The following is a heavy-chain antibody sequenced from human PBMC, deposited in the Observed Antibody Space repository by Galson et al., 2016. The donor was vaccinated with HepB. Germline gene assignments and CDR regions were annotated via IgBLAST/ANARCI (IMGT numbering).Heavy chain of an antibody. D-gene: IGHD6-13*01. CDR1: GGSMTPYY. Sequence: LSLACTVSGGSMTPYYWSWIRQAPGKELERIAFIYFTGSTNHNPSLKSRVTISRDTSKNQFSLKLKSVNAADTAVYYCARGSSNWPAGAFDIWGPGTVLTVSS. V-gene: IGHV4-59*12. CDR2: IYFTGST. CDR3: ARGSSNWPAGAFDI. J-gene: IGHJ3*02.